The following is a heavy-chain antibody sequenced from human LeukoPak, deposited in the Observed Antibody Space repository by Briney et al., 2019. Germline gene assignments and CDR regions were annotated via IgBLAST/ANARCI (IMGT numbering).Heavy chain of an antibody. CDR1: GFTFSNAW. CDR2: IKSKTDGGTT. J-gene: IGHJ4*02. D-gene: IGHD4-17*01. V-gene: IGHV3-15*01. CDR3: ASSFTVNPDY. Sequence: GGSLRLSCAASGFTFSNAWMSWVRQAPGKGLEWVGRIKSKTDGGTTDYAAPVKGRFTISRDNSKNTLYLQMNSLRAEDTAVYYCASSFTVNPDYWGQGTLVTVSS.